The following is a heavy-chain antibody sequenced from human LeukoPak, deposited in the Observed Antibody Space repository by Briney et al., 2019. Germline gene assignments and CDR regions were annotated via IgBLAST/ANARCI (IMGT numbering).Heavy chain of an antibody. J-gene: IGHJ4*02. CDR2: ISYDGSNK. Sequence: PGRSLRLSCAASGFTFSSYGMHWVRQAPGKGLEWVAVISYDGSNKYYADSVKGRFTISRDNSKNTLYLQMNSLRAEDTAVYYCAKEGYVNGVVDYWGQGTLVTVSS. CDR1: GFTFSSYG. D-gene: IGHD2-15*01. CDR3: AKEGYVNGVVDY. V-gene: IGHV3-30*18.